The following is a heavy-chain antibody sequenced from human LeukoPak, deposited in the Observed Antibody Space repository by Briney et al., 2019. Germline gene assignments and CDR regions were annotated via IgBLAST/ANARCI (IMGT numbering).Heavy chain of an antibody. CDR3: AKGGYYYDSSGHQGAFDI. Sequence: PGGSLRLSCAASGFTFSSYGMHWVRQAPGKGLEWVAVISYDGSNKYYADSVKGRFTISRDNSKNTLYLQMNSLRAEDTAVYYCAKGGYYYDSSGHQGAFDIWGQGTMVTVSS. J-gene: IGHJ3*02. D-gene: IGHD3-22*01. V-gene: IGHV3-30*18. CDR2: ISYDGSNK. CDR1: GFTFSSYG.